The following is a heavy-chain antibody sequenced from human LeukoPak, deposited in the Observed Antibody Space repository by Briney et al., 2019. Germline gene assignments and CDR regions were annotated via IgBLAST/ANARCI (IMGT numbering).Heavy chain of an antibody. CDR2: ISPSGTSV. CDR1: GFTFSHYE. CDR3: AREFFFDFSAPYSLNAFDF. D-gene: IGHD3/OR15-3a*01. V-gene: IGHV3-48*03. J-gene: IGHJ3*01. Sequence: QPGGSLILSCAASGFTFSHYEMNWVRQAPGKGLEWLSYISPSGTSVYYADSVKGRFTISRDNAKNSLYLQLNNLRAEDTAVYYCAREFFFDFSAPYSLNAFDFWGQGTMVTVFS.